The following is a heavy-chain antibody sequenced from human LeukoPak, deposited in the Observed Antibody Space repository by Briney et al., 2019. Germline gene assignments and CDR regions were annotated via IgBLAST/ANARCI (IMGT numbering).Heavy chain of an antibody. CDR1: GVSISSYY. V-gene: IGHV4-4*09. J-gene: IGHJ2*01. CDR2: ISTSGST. Sequence: SETLSLTCTVSGVSISSYYCSWIRQPPGKGLEWIGYISTSGSTDYSPSLKSRVTISVDRSKNQCSLNLSSVTAADTAVYYCARHDEGSGWYRSYIDLWGRGTLVIISS. D-gene: IGHD6-19*01. CDR3: ARHDEGSGWYRSYIDL.